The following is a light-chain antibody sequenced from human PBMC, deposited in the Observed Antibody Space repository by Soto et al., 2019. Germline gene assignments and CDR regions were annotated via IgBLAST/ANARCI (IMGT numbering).Light chain of an antibody. CDR1: QSISSW. V-gene: IGKV1-5*01. J-gene: IGKJ1*01. CDR2: DAS. Sequence: DNQMTQSPSTLSASVGDRVTITCRASQSISSWLAWYQQKPGKAPKLLIYDASSLESGVPSRFSGSGSGTEFTLTISSLQPDDFATYYCQQYNSYLRTFGQGTKVEIK. CDR3: QQYNSYLRT.